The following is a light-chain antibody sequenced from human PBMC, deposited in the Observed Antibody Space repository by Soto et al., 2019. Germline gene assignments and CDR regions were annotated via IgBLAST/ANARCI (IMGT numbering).Light chain of an antibody. V-gene: IGLV2-8*01. CDR3: NSYADNNLI. J-gene: IGLJ2*01. Sequence: QSALIQPPSASGSPGQSVTISCTGTSGDVGSYNHVSWYQQHPGKAPKLIIYEVSRRPSGVPDRFSGSKSDNTASLTVSGLQAEDEADYYCNSYADNNLIFGGGTKLTVL. CDR2: EVS. CDR1: SGDVGSYNH.